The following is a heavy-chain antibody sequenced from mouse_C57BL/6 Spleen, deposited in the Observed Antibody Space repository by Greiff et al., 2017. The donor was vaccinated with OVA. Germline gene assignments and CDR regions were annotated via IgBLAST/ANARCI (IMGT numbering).Heavy chain of an antibody. Sequence: QVQLQQPGTELVKPGASVKLSCKASGYTFTSYWMHWVKQRPGQGLEWIGNINPSNGGTNYNEKFKSKATLTVDKSSSTAYMQRSSLTSEDSAVYYCAREWTGDGYFDYWGQGTTLTVSS. CDR2: INPSNGGT. D-gene: IGHD1-3*01. J-gene: IGHJ2*01. CDR1: GYTFTSYW. V-gene: IGHV1-53*01. CDR3: AREWTGDGYFDY.